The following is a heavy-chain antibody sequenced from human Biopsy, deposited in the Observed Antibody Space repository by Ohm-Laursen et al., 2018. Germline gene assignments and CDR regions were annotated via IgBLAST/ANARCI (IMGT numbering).Heavy chain of an antibody. CDR1: GFSLSARGMC. Sequence: TTQTLTLTFSFSGFSLSARGMCVSWIRQAPGKALEWLARVDWDDYKDYSASLQTKLSISKDTSNDQVVLTVNNVDPADTATYCCARTPILIVSAGLVYRHRRHLQGMDVWGQGIAVTVS. CDR3: ARTPILIVSAGLVYRHRRHLQGMDV. CDR2: VDWDDYK. D-gene: IGHD6-13*01. V-gene: IGHV2-70*11. J-gene: IGHJ6*02.